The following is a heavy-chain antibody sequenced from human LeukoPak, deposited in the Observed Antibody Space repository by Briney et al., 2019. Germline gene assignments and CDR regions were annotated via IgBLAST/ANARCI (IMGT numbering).Heavy chain of an antibody. Sequence: GGSLRLSCTASGFTFGDYAMSWVRQAPGKGLEWVGFIRSNFYGGTTDYAASVKGRFTISRDGSKSIAYLQMNSLKTEDAAVYYCTRGGGGDPVDYWGQGALVTVSS. D-gene: IGHD3-16*01. J-gene: IGHJ4*02. V-gene: IGHV3-49*04. CDR1: GFTFGDYA. CDR2: IRSNFYGGTT. CDR3: TRGGGGDPVDY.